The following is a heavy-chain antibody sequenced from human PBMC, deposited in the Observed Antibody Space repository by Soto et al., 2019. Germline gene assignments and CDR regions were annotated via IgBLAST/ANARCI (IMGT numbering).Heavy chain of an antibody. D-gene: IGHD6-19*01. V-gene: IGHV1-8*01. CDR3: ARGGQWPVLNNYYGVDV. CDR1: GYTFTSYD. J-gene: IGHJ6*02. CDR2: MNPNNGNT. Sequence: ASVKVSCKASGYTFTSYDINWVRQAAGQGLEWMGWMNPNNGNTGYAQKFQGRVTMTRNTSISTAYMDLSSLRSEDTAVYYCARGGQWPVLNNYYGVDVWGQGTTVTVSS.